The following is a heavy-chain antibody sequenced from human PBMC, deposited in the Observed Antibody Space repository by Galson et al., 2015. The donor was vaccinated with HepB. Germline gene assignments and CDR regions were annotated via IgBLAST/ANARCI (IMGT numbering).Heavy chain of an antibody. V-gene: IGHV4-59*01. CDR2: IYYPGIT. D-gene: IGHD6-6*01. CDR1: GGTISNYY. CDR3: ARAAFEYTSSSAFAP. J-gene: IGHJ5*02. Sequence: ETLSLTCSVSGGTISNYYWNWIRQTPGKGLEWIGNIYYPGITNYNPSLKSRVTISADTSKNHISLRLTSVTAADTAVYYCARAAFEYTSSSAFAPWGHGILVPVSS.